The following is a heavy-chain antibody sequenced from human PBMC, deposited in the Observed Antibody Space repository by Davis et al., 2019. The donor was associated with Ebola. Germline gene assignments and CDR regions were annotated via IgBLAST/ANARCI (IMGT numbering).Heavy chain of an antibody. CDR2: ISSSSRYI. Sequence: GESLKISCAASGFTFSSYSMNWVRQAPGKGLEWVSSISSSSRYIYHADSVKGRFTISRDNAKNSLYLQMNSLRAEDTAVYYCARDPGYGSGSTSFDPWGQGTLVTVSS. D-gene: IGHD3-10*01. J-gene: IGHJ5*02. V-gene: IGHV3-21*01. CDR3: ARDPGYGSGSTSFDP. CDR1: GFTFSSYS.